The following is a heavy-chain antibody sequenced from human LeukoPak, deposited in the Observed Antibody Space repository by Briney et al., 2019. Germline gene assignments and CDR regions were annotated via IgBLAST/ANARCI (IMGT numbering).Heavy chain of an antibody. CDR1: GGSISSYY. CDR2: IYYSGST. V-gene: IGHV4-59*12. CDR3: AGPPSPYYYDRSGYYGYYFDY. J-gene: IGHJ4*02. Sequence: SETLSLTCTVSGGSISSYYWSWIRQPPGKGLEWIGYIYYSGSTNYNPSLKSRVTISVDTSKNQFSLKLSSVTAADTAVYYCAGPPSPYYYDRSGYYGYYFDYWGRGTLVTVSS. D-gene: IGHD3-22*01.